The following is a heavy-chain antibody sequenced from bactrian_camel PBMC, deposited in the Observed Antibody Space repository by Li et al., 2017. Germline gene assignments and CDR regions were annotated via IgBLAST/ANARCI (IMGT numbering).Heavy chain of an antibody. CDR1: GYTYSSYC. Sequence: VQLVESGGGAVQAGGSLTLSCSISGYTYSSYCMGWWRQFPGKTRWEREVVATIDSGALTQYADSVKGRFTISRDNGENAVRLRMSALSPRDTAVYFCAVDRPISLVAPIITFRKIQNCGDTDDLYWGQGTQVTVS. CDR3: AVDRPISLVAPIITFRKIQNCGDTDDLY. D-gene: IGHD7*01. J-gene: IGHJ4*01. CDR2: IDSGALT. V-gene: IGHV3-3*01.